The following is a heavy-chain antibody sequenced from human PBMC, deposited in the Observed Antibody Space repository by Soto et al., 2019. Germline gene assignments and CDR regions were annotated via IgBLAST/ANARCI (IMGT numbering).Heavy chain of an antibody. CDR3: AHSGTTIFGVVRWFDP. Sequence: QITLKESGPTLVKPTQTLTLTCTFSGFSLSTSGVGVGWIRQPPGKALEWLALIYWNDDKRYSPSLKSRLTITKDTSKNQVVLTMTNMDPVDTATYYYAHSGTTIFGVVRWFDPWGQGTLVTVSS. CDR2: IYWNDDK. D-gene: IGHD3-3*01. J-gene: IGHJ5*02. CDR1: GFSLSTSGVG. V-gene: IGHV2-5*01.